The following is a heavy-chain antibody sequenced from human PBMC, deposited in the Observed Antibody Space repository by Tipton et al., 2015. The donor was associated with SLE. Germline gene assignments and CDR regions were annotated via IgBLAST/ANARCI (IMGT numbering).Heavy chain of an antibody. CDR3: ARGSGPPSYYYGMDV. D-gene: IGHD3-10*01. J-gene: IGHJ6*02. CDR1: GGIFRTFA. CDR2: IIPIFGKA. Sequence: QVQLVQSGPEVKKPGSSVKVSCKASGGIFRTFAFSWARQAPGQGLEWMGGIIPIFGKATYARKFQGTVTITADESTRTVYLELSSLQSEATAVYYCARGSGPPSYYYGMDVWGQGTTVTVSS. V-gene: IGHV1-69*01.